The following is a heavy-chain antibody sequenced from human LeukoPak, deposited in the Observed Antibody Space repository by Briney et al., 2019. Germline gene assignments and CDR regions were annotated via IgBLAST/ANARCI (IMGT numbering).Heavy chain of an antibody. Sequence: PSETLSLTCTVSGGSTSSTTYYWGWIRQPPGKGLEWIGSIYYSGSTYYNPSLKSRVTISVDTSKNQFSLKLSSVTAADTAVYYCARPAQGQDIVVPQEHPTYFDYWGQGTLVTVSS. CDR2: IYYSGST. CDR1: GGSTSSTTYY. V-gene: IGHV4-39*01. J-gene: IGHJ4*02. D-gene: IGHD2-2*01. CDR3: ARPAQGQDIVVPQEHPTYFDY.